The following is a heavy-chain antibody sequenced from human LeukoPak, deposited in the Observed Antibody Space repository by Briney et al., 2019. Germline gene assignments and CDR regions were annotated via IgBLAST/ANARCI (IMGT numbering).Heavy chain of an antibody. CDR3: ARILSSSWYEYFHH. J-gene: IGHJ1*01. CDR2: IIPIFGTA. D-gene: IGHD6-19*01. CDR1: GGTFSNYA. Sequence: SLNVSCKASGGTFSNYAISWVRQAPGQGLEWMGAIIPIFGTANYAQKFQGRVTITADESTSTAYMELSSLRSEDTAVYYCARILSSSWYEYFHHWGQGTLVTVSS. V-gene: IGHV1-69*01.